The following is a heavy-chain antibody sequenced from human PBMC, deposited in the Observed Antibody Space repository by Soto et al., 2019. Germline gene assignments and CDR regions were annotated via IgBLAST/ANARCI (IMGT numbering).Heavy chain of an antibody. J-gene: IGHJ4*02. CDR2: IWYDGSNK. D-gene: IGHD4-17*01. CDR1: GFTFSSYG. Sequence: QVQLVESGGGLVQPGRSLRLSCAASGFTFSSYGMHWVRQAPGKGLEWVAVIWYDGSNKYYADSVKGRFTISRDNSKNTLCVQMTSLRYEDTDVYYGASDQPRNYDYGDAFDYWGQGTLVTVSS. CDR3: ASDQPRNYDYGDAFDY. V-gene: IGHV3-33*01.